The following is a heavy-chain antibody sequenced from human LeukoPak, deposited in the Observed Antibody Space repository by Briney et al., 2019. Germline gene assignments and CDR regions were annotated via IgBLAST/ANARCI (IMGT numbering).Heavy chain of an antibody. D-gene: IGHD2-2*01. J-gene: IGHJ4*02. V-gene: IGHV3-20*04. CDR3: ARAPITSPFYFDY. Sequence: PGGSLRLSCTASGFAFDEHGMSWVRQVPGKGLEWVSGFIWSGGSTGYADPLRGRFTSSTDNAKNSLYLQMDSLRAEDTALYYCARAPITSPFYFDYWGQGTLVTVSS. CDR1: GFAFDEHG. CDR2: FIWSGGST.